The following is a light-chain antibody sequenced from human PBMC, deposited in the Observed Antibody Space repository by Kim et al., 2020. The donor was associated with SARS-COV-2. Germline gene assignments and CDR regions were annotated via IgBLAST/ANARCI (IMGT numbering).Light chain of an antibody. V-gene: IGKV3-15*01. CDR3: QQYNNGPRT. Sequence: EIVMTQSPATLSVSPGERATLSCRASQSVSSNLAWYQQKPGQAPRLLIYGASTRATGIPARFSGSGSGTEFTLTISSLQSEDFAVYYCQQYNNGPRTVGQGTKVESK. CDR2: GAS. CDR1: QSVSSN. J-gene: IGKJ1*01.